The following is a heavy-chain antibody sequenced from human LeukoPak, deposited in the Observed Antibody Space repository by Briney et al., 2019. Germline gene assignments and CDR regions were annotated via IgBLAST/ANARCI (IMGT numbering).Heavy chain of an antibody. V-gene: IGHV3-30-3*01. Sequence: GGSLRLSCAASGFTFSSYAMHWVRQAPGKGLEWVAVISYDGSNKYYADSVKGRFTISRDNAKNSLYLQMNSLRDEDTAVYYCARERRGYCSSTSCLNWFDPWGQGTLVTVSS. CDR3: ARERRGYCSSTSCLNWFDP. CDR2: ISYDGSNK. D-gene: IGHD2-2*01. CDR1: GFTFSSYA. J-gene: IGHJ5*02.